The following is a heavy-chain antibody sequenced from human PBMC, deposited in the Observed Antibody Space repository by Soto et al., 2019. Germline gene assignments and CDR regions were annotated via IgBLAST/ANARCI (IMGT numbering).Heavy chain of an antibody. J-gene: IGHJ5*02. V-gene: IGHV1-69*12. Sequence: QVQLVQSGAEVKKPGSSVKVSCKASGGTFSSYAISWVRQAPGQGLEWMGGIIPIFGTAIYAQKFQGRVTITADESTSTAYMELSSLRSEDTAVYYCARVSAYYYDSSGYYSGWFDPWGQGTLVTVSS. D-gene: IGHD3-22*01. CDR2: IIPIFGTA. CDR3: ARVSAYYYDSSGYYSGWFDP. CDR1: GGTFSSYA.